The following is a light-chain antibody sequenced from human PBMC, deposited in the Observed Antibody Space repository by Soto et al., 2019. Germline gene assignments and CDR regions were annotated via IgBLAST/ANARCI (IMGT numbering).Light chain of an antibody. CDR3: QQYKYYWT. CDR1: QTVNKY. Sequence: DIAMTQSPSTLSVSVGDSVTITCRASQTVNKYLAWYHQKPGKTPKLLIHEASTLQTGVPSRFAGSGSGTEFTLTISGLQPDDFGVYFCQQYKYYWTFGQWTRVEVK. J-gene: IGKJ1*01. V-gene: IGKV1-5*03. CDR2: EAS.